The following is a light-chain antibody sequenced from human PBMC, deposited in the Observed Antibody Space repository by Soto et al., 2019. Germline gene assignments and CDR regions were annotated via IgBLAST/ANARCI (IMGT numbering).Light chain of an antibody. V-gene: IGLV1-51*01. CDR1: DSNIGDNY. J-gene: IGLJ2*01. CDR2: DNN. CDR3: ATWDSSLSVAV. Sequence: QSALTQPPSVSAAPGQKVTISCSGSDSNIGDNYVSWYRQFPGTAPKLVIRDNNKRPSGIPDRFSGSKSGTSATLGITELQTGDEADYYCATWDSSLSVAVFGGGTKLTVL.